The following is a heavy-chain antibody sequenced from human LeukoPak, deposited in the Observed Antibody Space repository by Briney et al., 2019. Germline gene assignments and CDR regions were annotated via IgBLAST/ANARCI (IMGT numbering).Heavy chain of an antibody. CDR3: ARDRGYYIDY. Sequence: PGRSLRLSCAASGFTFSSYAMHWVRQAPGKGLEWVAVISYDGSNKYYADSVKGRFTISRDNSKNTLYLQMNSLRAEDTAVYYCARDRGYYIDYWGQGTLVTVSS. D-gene: IGHD3-22*01. CDR1: GFTFSSYA. CDR2: ISYDGSNK. V-gene: IGHV3-30-3*01. J-gene: IGHJ4*02.